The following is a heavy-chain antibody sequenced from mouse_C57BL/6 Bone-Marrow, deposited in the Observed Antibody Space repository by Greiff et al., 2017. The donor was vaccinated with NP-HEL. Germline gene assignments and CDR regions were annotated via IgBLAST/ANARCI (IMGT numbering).Heavy chain of an antibody. CDR3: ARTPSYYSNYGWYFDV. CDR1: GFTFSDYG. V-gene: IGHV5-17*01. CDR2: ISSGSSTI. J-gene: IGHJ1*03. Sequence: EVKLEESGGGLVKPGGSLKLSCAASGFTFSDYGMHWVRQAPEKGLEWVAYISSGSSTIYYADTVKGRFTISRDNAKNTLFLQMTSLRSEDTAMYYCARTPSYYSNYGWYFDVWGTGTTVTVSS. D-gene: IGHD2-5*01.